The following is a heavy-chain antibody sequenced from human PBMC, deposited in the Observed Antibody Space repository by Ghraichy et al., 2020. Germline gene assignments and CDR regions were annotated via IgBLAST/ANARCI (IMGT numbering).Heavy chain of an antibody. J-gene: IGHJ6*02. D-gene: IGHD2-15*01. CDR1: GFTFSSHG. V-gene: IGHV3-30*18. CDR2: ISHDRSNK. CDR3: AKCRFEFSGYYCYGMDV. Sequence: GGSLRLSCAASGFTFSSHGMHWVRQAPGKGLEWVAVISHDRSNKYYADSVKGRFTISRDNSKNTMYLQMNSLRAEDTAVYYCAKCRFEFSGYYCYGMDVWGQGTTVTVSS.